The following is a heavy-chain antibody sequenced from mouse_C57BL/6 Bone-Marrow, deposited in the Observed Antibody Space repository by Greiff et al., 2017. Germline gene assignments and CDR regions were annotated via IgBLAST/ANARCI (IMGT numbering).Heavy chain of an antibody. CDR2: IHPNSGST. D-gene: IGHD2-10*01. CDR3: ARSGALLFRYLDY. Sequence: QVQLQQPGAELVKPGASVKLSCKASGYTFTSYWMHWVKQRPGQGLEWIGLIHPNSGSTNYHEKFKSKATLTVDKSSSTAYRQLSSLTSEDSAVYYCARSGALLFRYLDYWGQGTTLTVSS. V-gene: IGHV1-64*01. J-gene: IGHJ2*01. CDR1: GYTFTSYW.